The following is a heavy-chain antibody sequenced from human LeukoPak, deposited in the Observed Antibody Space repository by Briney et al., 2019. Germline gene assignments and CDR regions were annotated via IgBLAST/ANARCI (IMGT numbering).Heavy chain of an antibody. Sequence: PSQTLSLTCAVSGGSISSGGYSWSWIRQPPGKGLEWIGYIYHSGSTYYNPSLKSRVTISVDRSKNQFSLKLSSLTAADTAVYYCARGRRVIVSIDYWGQGTLVTVSS. CDR2: IYHSGST. CDR3: ARGRRVIVSIDY. J-gene: IGHJ4*02. V-gene: IGHV4-30-2*01. CDR1: GGSISSGGYS. D-gene: IGHD3-22*01.